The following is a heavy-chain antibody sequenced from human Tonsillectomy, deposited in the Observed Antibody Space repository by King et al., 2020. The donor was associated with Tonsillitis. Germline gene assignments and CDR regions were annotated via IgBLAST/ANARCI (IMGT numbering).Heavy chain of an antibody. V-gene: IGHV4-59*08. J-gene: IGHJ4*02. Sequence: QLQESGPGLVKPSETLSVTCTVSGGSTSTYYWSWIRQPPGKGLEWIGYIYYSGSTIYNPSLKSRVTMSVDTSQNQVSLKLRSVTAADTAVYYCARHPAYSSGYGYFHNWGQGTLGSVSS. CDR3: ARHPAYSSGYGYFHN. CDR1: GGSTSTYY. D-gene: IGHD3-22*01. CDR2: IYYSGST.